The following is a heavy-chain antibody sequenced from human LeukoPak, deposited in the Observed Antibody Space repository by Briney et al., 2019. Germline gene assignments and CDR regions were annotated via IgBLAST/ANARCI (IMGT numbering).Heavy chain of an antibody. Sequence: GRSLRLSCAASGFTFDDYAMHWVRQAPGKGLEWVSGISWNSGSIGYADSVKGRFTISRDNAKNSLYLQMNSLRAEDTALYYCAKASAYDSSGYHFDYWGQGTLVTVSS. CDR1: GFTFDDYA. CDR2: ISWNSGSI. CDR3: AKASAYDSSGYHFDY. V-gene: IGHV3-9*01. D-gene: IGHD3-22*01. J-gene: IGHJ4*02.